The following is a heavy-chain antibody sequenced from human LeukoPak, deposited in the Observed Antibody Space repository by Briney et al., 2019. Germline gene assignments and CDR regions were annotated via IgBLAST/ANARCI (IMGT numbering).Heavy chain of an antibody. J-gene: IGHJ4*02. D-gene: IGHD3-10*01. V-gene: IGHV3-74*01. CDR3: ARVPLKPPEHYYGSGSYY. CDR1: GFTFSSYW. Sequence: PGGSLRLSCAASGFTFSSYWMHWVRQAPGKGLVWLSHINGDGSSTNYADSVKGRFTISRDNAKNTLYLQMNSLRADDTAVYYCARVPLKPPEHYYGSGSYYWGQGTLVTVSS. CDR2: INGDGSST.